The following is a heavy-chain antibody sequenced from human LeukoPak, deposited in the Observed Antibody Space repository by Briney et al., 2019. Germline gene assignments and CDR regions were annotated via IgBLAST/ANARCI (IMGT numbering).Heavy chain of an antibody. CDR3: AKGQGYYDSSGYYSS. D-gene: IGHD3-22*01. Sequence: GGSLRLSCAASGFTFSSYEMNWVRQAPGKGLEWVSYISSSGSTIYYADSVKGRFTISRDNSKNTLYLQMNSLRAEDTAVYYCAKGQGYYDSSGYYSSWGQGTLVTVSS. V-gene: IGHV3-48*03. CDR1: GFTFSSYE. CDR2: ISSSGSTI. J-gene: IGHJ5*02.